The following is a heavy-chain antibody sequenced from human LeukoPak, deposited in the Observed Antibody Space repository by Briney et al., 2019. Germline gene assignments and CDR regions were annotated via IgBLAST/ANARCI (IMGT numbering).Heavy chain of an antibody. CDR2: ISAYNGNT. Sequence: ASVKVSCKASGYTFTSYGISWVRQAPGQGLEWMGWISAYNGNTNYAQKLQARVTMTTDTSTSTAYMELRSLRSDGTAVYYCARVLRDIITIFGVVIIPHFDYWGQGTLVTVSS. D-gene: IGHD3-3*01. J-gene: IGHJ4*02. V-gene: IGHV1-18*01. CDR3: ARVLRDIITIFGVVIIPHFDY. CDR1: GYTFTSYG.